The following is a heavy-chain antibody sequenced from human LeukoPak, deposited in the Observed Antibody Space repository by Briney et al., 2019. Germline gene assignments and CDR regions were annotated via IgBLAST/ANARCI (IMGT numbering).Heavy chain of an antibody. V-gene: IGHV3-30*18. CDR3: AKAVYPAYSGPTDY. J-gene: IGHJ4*02. CDR1: GFTFNSYG. CDR2: ISYDGSNK. Sequence: GGSLRLSCAASGFTFNSYGMHWVRQAPGKGLDWVAVISYDGSNKYYADSVKGRFTLSRDNSKNTLYLQMNSLRAEDTAVYYCAKAVYPAYSGPTDYWGQGTLVTVSS. D-gene: IGHD6-13*01.